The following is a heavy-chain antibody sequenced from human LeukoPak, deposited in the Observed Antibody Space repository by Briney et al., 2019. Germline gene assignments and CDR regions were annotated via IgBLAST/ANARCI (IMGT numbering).Heavy chain of an antibody. J-gene: IGHJ4*02. CDR3: ANSASIAVAGTPDDY. D-gene: IGHD6-19*01. Sequence: GRSLRLSCAASGFTFNSYVMNWVRQAPGKGLEWASGIIGSGRSTYYADSVKGRFTISRDNSKNTLYLQMNSLRAEDTAVYYCANSASIAVAGTPDDYWGQGTLVTVSS. CDR1: GFTFNSYV. V-gene: IGHV3-23*01. CDR2: IIGSGRST.